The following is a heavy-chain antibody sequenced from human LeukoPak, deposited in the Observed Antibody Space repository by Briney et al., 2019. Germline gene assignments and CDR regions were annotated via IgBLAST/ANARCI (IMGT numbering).Heavy chain of an antibody. J-gene: IGHJ4*02. V-gene: IGHV1-18*01. CDR2: ISAYNGNT. D-gene: IGHD3-10*01. Sequence: GASVKVSCKASGYTFTSYGISWVRQAPGQGLEWMGWISAYNGNTNYAQKLQGRVTMTTDTSTSTAYMELRSLRSDDTAVYYCARYGSGSYYNVFMMDYWGQGTLVTVSS. CDR1: GYTFTSYG. CDR3: ARYGSGSYYNVFMMDY.